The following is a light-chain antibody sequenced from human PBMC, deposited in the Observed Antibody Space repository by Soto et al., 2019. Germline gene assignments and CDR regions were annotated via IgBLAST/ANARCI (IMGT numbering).Light chain of an antibody. CDR3: QQYQNWPPVT. CDR1: QSVNTN. CDR2: GAS. Sequence: ETVMTQSPATLSVSLGERATLSCRASQSVNTNLAWYQQKPGQAPRLLIYGASIRATGVPARFSGSGSGTDFTLTISSLQPEDFAVYFCQQYQNWPPVTFGGGTKVDIK. J-gene: IGKJ4*01. V-gene: IGKV3-15*01.